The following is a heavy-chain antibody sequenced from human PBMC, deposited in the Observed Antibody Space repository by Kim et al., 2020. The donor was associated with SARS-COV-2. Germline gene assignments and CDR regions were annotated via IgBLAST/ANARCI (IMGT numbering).Heavy chain of an antibody. CDR1: GFPFSNYV. D-gene: IGHD3-9*01. V-gene: IGHV3-33*01. CDR2: MWYDGSSE. CDR3: ARGYLTGSYPYDY. Sequence: GGSLRLSCAASGFPFSNYVMHWDRQAPGKGLEWVALMWYDGSSEYYADSVKGRFTISRDNSKNTLYLQLNSLRVEDTALYYCARGYLTGSYPYDYWGQGTLVTVSS. J-gene: IGHJ4*02.